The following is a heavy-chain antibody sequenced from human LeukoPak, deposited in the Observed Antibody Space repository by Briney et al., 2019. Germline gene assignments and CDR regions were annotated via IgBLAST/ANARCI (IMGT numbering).Heavy chain of an antibody. CDR1: GFTFDDYA. J-gene: IGHJ4*02. CDR2: ISWIGSST. D-gene: IGHD3-9*01. V-gene: IGHV3-20*04. CDR3: ARVLRHFDWSPFDY. Sequence: RGSLTLSCAASGFTFDDYAMSWVRQGPGKGLEWVSGISWIGSSTGHADSVKGRFTISRDNARNSLYPQMNSLRAEDTAFYYCARVLRHFDWSPFDYWGQGILVTVSS.